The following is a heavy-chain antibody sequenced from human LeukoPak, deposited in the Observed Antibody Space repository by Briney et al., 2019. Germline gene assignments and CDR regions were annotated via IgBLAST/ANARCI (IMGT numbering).Heavy chain of an antibody. D-gene: IGHD4-17*01. J-gene: IGHJ4*02. CDR3: ARGGFYGDYVGY. V-gene: IGHV3-21*01. CDR2: ISSSSSYI. CDR1: GFTFSSYS. Sequence: GGSLRLSCAASGFTFSSYSMNWVRQAPGKGLEGVSFISSSSSYIYYADSVKGRFTISRDNAKNSLYLQMNSLSAEDTAVYYCARGGFYGDYVGYWGQGTLVTVSS.